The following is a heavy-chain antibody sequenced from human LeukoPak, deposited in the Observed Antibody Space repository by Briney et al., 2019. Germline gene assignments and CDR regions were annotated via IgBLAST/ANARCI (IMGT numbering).Heavy chain of an antibody. CDR2: IYTSGST. CDR3: ARAYYYGLGSPLFDY. J-gene: IGHJ4*02. Sequence: SETLSLTCTVSGGSISSYYWSWIRQPAGKGLEWIGRIYTSGSTNYNPSLKSRVTISVDTSKNQFSLKLSSVTAADTAVYYCARAYYYGLGSPLFDYWGQGTLVTVSS. V-gene: IGHV4-4*07. D-gene: IGHD3-10*01. CDR1: GGSISSYY.